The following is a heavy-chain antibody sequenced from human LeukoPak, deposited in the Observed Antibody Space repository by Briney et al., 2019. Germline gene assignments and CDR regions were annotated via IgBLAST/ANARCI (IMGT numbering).Heavy chain of an antibody. CDR3: AIPMIVGMNGMDV. J-gene: IGHJ6*02. Sequence: SVKVSCKASGYTFTGYYMHWVRQAPGQGLEWMGGIIPIFGTANYAQKFQGRVTITADESTSTAYMELSSLRSEDTAVYYCAIPMIVGMNGMDVWGQGTTVTVSS. V-gene: IGHV1-69*13. CDR2: IIPIFGTA. D-gene: IGHD3-22*01. CDR1: GYTFTGYY.